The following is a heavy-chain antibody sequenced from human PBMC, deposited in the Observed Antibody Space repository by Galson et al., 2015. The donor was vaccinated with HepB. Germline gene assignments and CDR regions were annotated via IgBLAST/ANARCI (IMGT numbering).Heavy chain of an antibody. D-gene: IGHD6-19*01. CDR3: AGDHVSSSGWGGYYYYGMDV. CDR2: IWYDGSNK. CDR1: GFTFSSYG. J-gene: IGHJ6*02. Sequence: SLRLSCAASGFTFSSYGMHWVRQAPGKGLEWVAVIWYDGSNKYYADSVKGRFTISRDNSKNTLYLQMNSLRAEDTAVYYCAGDHVSSSGWGGYYYYGMDVWGQGTTVTVSS. V-gene: IGHV3-33*01.